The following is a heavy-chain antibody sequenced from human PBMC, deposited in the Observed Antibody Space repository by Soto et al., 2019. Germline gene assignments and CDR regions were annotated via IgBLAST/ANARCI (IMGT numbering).Heavy chain of an antibody. J-gene: IGHJ4*02. Sequence: QVQLVQSGAEVKKPGSSVKVSCKASGGTFSSYAISWVRKAPGHGLEWMGGIIPIFGTANYAQKFQGRVTITADESTSTAYMELSSLRSEDTAVYYCASAILSDNWNYREADYWGQGTLVTVSS. V-gene: IGHV1-69*01. CDR3: ASAILSDNWNYREADY. CDR1: GGTFSSYA. D-gene: IGHD1-7*01. CDR2: IIPIFGTA.